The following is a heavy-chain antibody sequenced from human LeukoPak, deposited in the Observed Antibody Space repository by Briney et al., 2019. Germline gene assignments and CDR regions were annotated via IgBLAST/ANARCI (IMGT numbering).Heavy chain of an antibody. Sequence: ASVEVSCKASGYTFTSYYMHWVRQAPGQGLEWMGIINPSGGSTSYAQKFQGRVTMTRDTSTSTVYMELSSLRSEDTAVYYCARGRRIAAAGKEVDYWGQGTLVTVSS. CDR1: GYTFTSYY. CDR2: INPSGGST. V-gene: IGHV1-46*01. J-gene: IGHJ4*02. D-gene: IGHD6-13*01. CDR3: ARGRRIAAAGKEVDY.